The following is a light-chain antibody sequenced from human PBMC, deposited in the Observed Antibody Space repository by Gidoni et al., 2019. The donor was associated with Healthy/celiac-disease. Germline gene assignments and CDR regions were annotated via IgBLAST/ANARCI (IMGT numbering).Light chain of an antibody. V-gene: IGLV2-23*01. CDR3: CSYAGSSTWM. CDR1: SSDAGSYNL. CDR2: EGS. J-gene: IGLJ3*02. Sequence: QSALTQPASVSGSPGQSSTISCTGTSSDAGSYNLVSWCQQHPGKAPKLMIYEGSKRPSGVSNRFSGSKSGNTASLTISGLQAEDEADYYCCSYAGSSTWMFGGGTKLTVL.